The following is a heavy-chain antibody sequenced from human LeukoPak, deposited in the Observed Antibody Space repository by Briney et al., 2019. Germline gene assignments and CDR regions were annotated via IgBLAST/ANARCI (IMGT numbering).Heavy chain of an antibody. Sequence: GGSLRLSCAAFSGYGMNWVRQARGKGLEWLSYISSSGTILYYADSVKGRFTISRDNAKNSLYLQMNSLRAEDTAVYYCARSSASSRSPPVGYWGQGTLVTVSS. CDR1: SGYG. D-gene: IGHD6-13*01. CDR3: ARSSASSRSPPVGY. V-gene: IGHV3-48*04. J-gene: IGHJ4*02. CDR2: ISSSGTIL.